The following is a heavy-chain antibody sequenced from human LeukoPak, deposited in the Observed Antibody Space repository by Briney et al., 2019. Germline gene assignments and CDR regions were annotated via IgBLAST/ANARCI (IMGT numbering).Heavy chain of an antibody. CDR1: GFTFSSYA. D-gene: IGHD3-10*01. Sequence: GGSLRLSCAASGFTFSSYAMHWVRQAPGKGLEWVAVISYDGSNKYYADSVKGRFTISRDNAKNSLYLQMNSLRAEDTAVYYCARDPWWFGELTGMDVWGQGTTVTVSS. V-gene: IGHV3-30-3*01. J-gene: IGHJ6*02. CDR3: ARDPWWFGELTGMDV. CDR2: ISYDGSNK.